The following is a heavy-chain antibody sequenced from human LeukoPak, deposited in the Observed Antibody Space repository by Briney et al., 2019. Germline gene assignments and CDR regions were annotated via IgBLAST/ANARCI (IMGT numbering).Heavy chain of an antibody. Sequence: ASVKVSCKASGYTFTSYDINWVRQATGHGLEGMGWMNPNSGNTGYAQKFQGRVTMTRHTSIRTAYMELSSLRSEDTAVYCCARVPRRGYRYGYGLRYWGQGTLVTVSS. CDR1: GYTFTSYD. CDR3: ARVPRRGYRYGYGLRY. J-gene: IGHJ4*02. V-gene: IGHV1-8*01. D-gene: IGHD5-18*01. CDR2: MNPNSGNT.